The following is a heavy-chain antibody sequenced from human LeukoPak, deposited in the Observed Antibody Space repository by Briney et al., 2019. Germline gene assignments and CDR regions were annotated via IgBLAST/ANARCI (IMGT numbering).Heavy chain of an antibody. Sequence: KAGGSLRLSCAASGFTFSSYSMNWVRQAPGKGLEWVSSISSSSSYIYYADSVKGRLTISRDNAKNSLYLQMNSLRAEDTAVYYCARDMTVPWFDYWGQGTLVTVSS. J-gene: IGHJ4*02. D-gene: IGHD4-17*01. CDR3: ARDMTVPWFDY. CDR1: GFTFSSYS. V-gene: IGHV3-21*01. CDR2: ISSSSSYI.